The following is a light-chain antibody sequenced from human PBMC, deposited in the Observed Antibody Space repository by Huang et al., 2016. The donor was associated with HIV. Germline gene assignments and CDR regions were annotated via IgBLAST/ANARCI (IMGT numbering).Light chain of an antibody. Sequence: EIVLTQSPATVSLSPGDRATLSCRASQSISNYLGWYQQKHGPAPRLLIYDASKRATGIPARFSGGGSGADFTLTISSLEPEDVAVYYCQHRSNWPPRLTFGGGTKVEIK. CDR3: QHRSNWPPRLT. CDR2: DAS. CDR1: QSISNY. V-gene: IGKV3-11*01. J-gene: IGKJ4*01.